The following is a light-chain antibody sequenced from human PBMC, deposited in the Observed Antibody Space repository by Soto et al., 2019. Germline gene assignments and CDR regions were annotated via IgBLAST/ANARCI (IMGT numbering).Light chain of an antibody. CDR1: QTITSW. Sequence: DIQRTQSPSNLSRSVADRVTIPCRASQTITSWLAWYQQKPGKAPNLLIYKASTLKSGVPSRSSGSGSGKEFTLTISSMHPDDFATYYCQQYDTYWTFGQGTKVDI. J-gene: IGKJ1*01. V-gene: IGKV1-5*03. CDR3: QQYDTYWT. CDR2: KAS.